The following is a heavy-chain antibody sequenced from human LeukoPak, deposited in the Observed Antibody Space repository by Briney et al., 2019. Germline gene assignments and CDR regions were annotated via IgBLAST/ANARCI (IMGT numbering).Heavy chain of an antibody. CDR3: ARSYGSGYYFDY. CDR1: GGSISSGGYS. J-gene: IGHJ4*02. CDR2: INPSGST. V-gene: IGHV4-30-2*01. Sequence: PSETLSLTCAVSGGSISSGGYSWNWIRQPPGKGLEWIGYINPSGSTYYNPSLKSRVTISVDRSKYQFSLNLSSVTAADTAVYFCARSYGSGYYFDYWGQGTLVTVSS. D-gene: IGHD3-10*01.